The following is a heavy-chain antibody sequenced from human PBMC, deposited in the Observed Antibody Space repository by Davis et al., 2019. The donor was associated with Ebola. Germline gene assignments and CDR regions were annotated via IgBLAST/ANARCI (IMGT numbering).Heavy chain of an antibody. CDR3: ARVSEYYGMDV. D-gene: IGHD4-23*01. CDR2: ISSSGSII. CDR1: GFTFSDYY. V-gene: IGHV3-11*01. Sequence: SLNISCAASGFTFSDYYMSWIRQAPGKGLEWVSYISSSGSIIYYADSVKGRFTISRDNAKNSLYLQMNSLRAEDTAVYYCARVSEYYGMDVWGQGTTVTVSS. J-gene: IGHJ6*02.